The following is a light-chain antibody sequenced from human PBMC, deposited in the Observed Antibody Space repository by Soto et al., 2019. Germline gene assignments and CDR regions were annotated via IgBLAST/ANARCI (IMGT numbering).Light chain of an antibody. J-gene: IGLJ1*01. CDR2: DVS. V-gene: IGLV2-14*03. Sequence: VLTQPASLSGSPGQSIAISCTGTSSEVGGYNYVSWYQQHPGKAPKLMIYDVSSRPSGVSNRFSGSKSGNTASLTISGLQAGDEADYYCSSYTSSTTEVFGTGTKVTVL. CDR1: SSEVGGYNY. CDR3: SSYTSSTTEV.